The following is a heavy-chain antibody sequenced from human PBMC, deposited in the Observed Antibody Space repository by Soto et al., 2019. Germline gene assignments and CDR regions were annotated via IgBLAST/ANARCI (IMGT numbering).Heavy chain of an antibody. CDR2: ISGSGGST. V-gene: IGHV3-23*01. J-gene: IGHJ4*02. CDR1: GFTFSSYA. CDR3: VTGPGDYGTPWLGY. D-gene: IGHD4-17*01. Sequence: EVQLLESGGGLVQPGGSLRLSCAASGFTFSSYAMSWVRQAPGKGLEWVSAISGSGGSTYYADSVKGRFTISRDNSKNTLYLQMNSLRAEDTAVYYCVTGPGDYGTPWLGYWGEGTLVTVSS.